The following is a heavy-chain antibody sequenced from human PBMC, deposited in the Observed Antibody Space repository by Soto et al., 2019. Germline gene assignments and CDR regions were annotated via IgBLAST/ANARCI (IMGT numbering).Heavy chain of an antibody. CDR1: GFTFSTRA. Sequence: PGGSLRLSCVASGFTFSTRAMMWVRQAPGKGLEWVSGIVGSGDAFHADSVKGRFTISKDNSKNTPYLQMNGLRAEDTAVYFCAKDAVYDDGVWLPDYWGQGTLVTVSS. CDR2: IVGSGDA. V-gene: IGHV3-23*01. D-gene: IGHD4-17*01. CDR3: AKDAVYDDGVWLPDY. J-gene: IGHJ4*02.